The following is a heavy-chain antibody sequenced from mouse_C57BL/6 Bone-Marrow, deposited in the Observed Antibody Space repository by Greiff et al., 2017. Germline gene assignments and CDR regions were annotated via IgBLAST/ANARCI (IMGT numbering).Heavy chain of an antibody. CDR2: IIHGGSYT. D-gene: IGHD1-1*01. Sequence: EVQLVESGGGLVKPGGSLKLSCAASGFTFSSYAMSWVRQTPEKRLEWVATIIHGGSYTYYPDNVKGRFTISRDNATNNLYLQMSHLKSEDTAMYYCARALIATVSYFDYWGQGTTLTVSA. CDR1: GFTFSSYA. J-gene: IGHJ2*01. CDR3: ARALIATVSYFDY. V-gene: IGHV5-4*01.